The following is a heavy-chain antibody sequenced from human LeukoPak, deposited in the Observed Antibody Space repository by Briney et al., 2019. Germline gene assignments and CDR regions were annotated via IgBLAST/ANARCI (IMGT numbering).Heavy chain of an antibody. D-gene: IGHD1/OR15-1a*01. CDR2: IKQDGSEK. Sequence: GGSLRLSCAASGFTFSSYWMSWVRQAPGKGLEWVANIKQDGSEKYYVDSVKGRFTISRDNAKNSLYLQMNSLRAEDTAVYYCARVYEGARPNKNDAFDIWGQGTMVTVSS. CDR3: ARVYEGARPNKNDAFDI. J-gene: IGHJ3*02. CDR1: GFTFSSYW. V-gene: IGHV3-7*01.